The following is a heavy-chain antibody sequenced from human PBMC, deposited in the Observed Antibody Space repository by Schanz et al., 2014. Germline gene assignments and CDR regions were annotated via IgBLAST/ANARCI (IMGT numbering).Heavy chain of an antibody. V-gene: IGHV3-21*01. D-gene: IGHD6-13*01. CDR1: GFSFSSYA. J-gene: IGHJ4*02. CDR3: VSQTGSPNY. CDR2: ISSRSSHI. Sequence: EVQLLESGGGLVQPGGSLRLSCATSGFSFSSYAINWVRQAPGKGLEWVSSISSRSSHIYYADSVKGRFTVSRDNAKNSVYLQMNGLRVEDTAVYFCVSQTGSPNYWGQGTLVTVSS.